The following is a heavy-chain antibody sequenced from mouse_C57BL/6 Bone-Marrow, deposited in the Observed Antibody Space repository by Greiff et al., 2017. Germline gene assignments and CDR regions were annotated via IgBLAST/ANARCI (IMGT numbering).Heavy chain of an antibody. CDR3: ASPLYGSSPAWFAY. CDR2: IYPRSGNT. D-gene: IGHD1-1*01. V-gene: IGHV1-81*01. J-gene: IGHJ3*01. Sequence: QVQPQQSGAELARPGASVKLSCKASGYTFPSYGISWVKQRTGQGLEWIGEIYPRSGNTYYNEKFKGKATLTADKSSSTAYMELRSLTSEDSAVYFCASPLYGSSPAWFAYWGQGTLVTVSA. CDR1: GYTFPSYG.